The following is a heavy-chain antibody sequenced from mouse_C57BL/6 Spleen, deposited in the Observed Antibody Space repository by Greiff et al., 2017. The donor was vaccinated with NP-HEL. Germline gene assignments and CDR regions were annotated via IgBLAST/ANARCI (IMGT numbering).Heavy chain of an antibody. CDR1: GYAFSSSW. V-gene: IGHV1-82*01. Sequence: VKLQQSGPELVKPGASVKISCKASGYAFSSSWMNWVKQRPGKGLEWIGRIYPGDGDTNYNGKFKGKATLTADNSSTTPYMQLRSLTSEDSAVYFCARSLLSYYCGSSSPRDYWGQGTSVTVSS. CDR2: IYPGDGDT. D-gene: IGHD1-1*01. CDR3: ARSLLSYYCGSSSPRDY. J-gene: IGHJ4*01.